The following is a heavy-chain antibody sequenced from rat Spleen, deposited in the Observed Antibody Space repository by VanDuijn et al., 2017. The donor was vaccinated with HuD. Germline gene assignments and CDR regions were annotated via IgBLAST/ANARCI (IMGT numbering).Heavy chain of an antibody. Sequence: EVQLVESGGGLVQPGRSLRLSCVASGFTFNNYWMTWIRQAPGKGLEWVASITNTGSNTYYPDSVRGRFTISRDNAKTTLYLQMNSLRSEDAATFYCTRDRHYYSGEGIFAYWGQGTLVTVSS. J-gene: IGHJ3*01. CDR3: TRDRHYYSGEGIFAY. D-gene: IGHD1-1*01. V-gene: IGHV5-31*01. CDR2: ITNTGSNT. CDR1: GFTFNNYW.